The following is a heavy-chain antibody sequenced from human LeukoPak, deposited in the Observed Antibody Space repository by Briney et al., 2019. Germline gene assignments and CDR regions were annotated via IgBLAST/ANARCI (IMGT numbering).Heavy chain of an antibody. J-gene: IGHJ4*02. Sequence: PGGSLRLSCAASGYTFSSYEMNWVRQAPGKGLEWVSYISSSGSTIYYADSVKGRFTISRDNAKNSLYLQMNSLRAEYTAVYYCARVYGSGSPLSYFDYWGQGTLVTVSS. CDR3: ARVYGSGSPLSYFDY. CDR2: ISSSGSTI. CDR1: GYTFSSYE. D-gene: IGHD3-10*01. V-gene: IGHV3-48*03.